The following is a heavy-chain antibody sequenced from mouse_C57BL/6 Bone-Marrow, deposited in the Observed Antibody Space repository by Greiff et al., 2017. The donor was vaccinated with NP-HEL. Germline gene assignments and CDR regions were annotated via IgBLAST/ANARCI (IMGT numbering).Heavy chain of an antibody. CDR2: INPSSGYT. V-gene: IGHV1-7*01. D-gene: IGHD1-1*01. J-gene: IGHJ2*01. CDR3: ARDYYGSSDY. CDR1: GYTFTSYW. Sequence: VKLMESGAELAKPGASVKLSCKASGYTFTSYWMHWVKQRPGQGLEWIGYINPSSGYTKYNQKFKDKATLTGDKSSSTAYMQLSSLTYEDSAVYYCARDYYGSSDYWGQGTTLTVSS.